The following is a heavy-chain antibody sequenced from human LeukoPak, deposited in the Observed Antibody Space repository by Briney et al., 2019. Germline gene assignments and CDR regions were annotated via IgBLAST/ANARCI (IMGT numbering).Heavy chain of an antibody. J-gene: IGHJ4*02. Sequence: ASVKVSCKASGYTFTGYYMHWVRQAPGQGLEWMGWINPNSGGTNYAQKFQGRVTMTRDTSISTAYMELSRLRSDDTAVYYCARVTERWPTQFDYWGQGTLVTVSS. D-gene: IGHD5-24*01. V-gene: IGHV1-2*02. CDR2: INPNSGGT. CDR3: ARVTERWPTQFDY. CDR1: GYTFTGYY.